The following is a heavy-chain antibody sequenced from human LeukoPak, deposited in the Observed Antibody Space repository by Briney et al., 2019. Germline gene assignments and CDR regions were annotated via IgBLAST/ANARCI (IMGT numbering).Heavy chain of an antibody. CDR2: ISAYNGNT. Sequence: ASVKVSCKASGYTFTSYGISWVRQAPGQGLEWMGWISAYNGNTNYAQKLQGRVTMTTDTSTSTACMELRSLRSDDTAVYYCASGAPVWDQPEYYYDSSGYPYVSFDYWGQGTLVTVSS. J-gene: IGHJ4*02. CDR3: ASGAPVWDQPEYYYDSSGYPYVSFDY. V-gene: IGHV1-18*01. D-gene: IGHD3-22*01. CDR1: GYTFTSYG.